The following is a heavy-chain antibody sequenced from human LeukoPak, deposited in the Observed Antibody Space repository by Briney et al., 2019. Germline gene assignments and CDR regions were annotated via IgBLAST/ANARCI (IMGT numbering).Heavy chain of an antibody. D-gene: IGHD6-19*01. CDR3: ARWAGMNDNWFDP. V-gene: IGHV1-69*06. CDR1: GGTFSSYA. J-gene: IGHJ5*02. CDR2: IIPIFGTA. Sequence: SVKVSCKASGGTFSSYAISWVRQAPGQGLEWMGGIIPIFGTANYAQKFQGRVTITADKSTSTAYMELSSLRSEDTAVYYCARWAGMNDNWFDPWGQGTLATVSS.